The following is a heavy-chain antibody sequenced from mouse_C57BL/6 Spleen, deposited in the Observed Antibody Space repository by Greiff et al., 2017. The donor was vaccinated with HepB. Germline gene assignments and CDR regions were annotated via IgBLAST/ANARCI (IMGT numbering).Heavy chain of an antibody. CDR2: IYPYNGVS. Sequence: EVQGVESGPELVKPGASVKISCKASGYSFTGYYMHWVKQRHGNILDWIGYIYPYNGVSSYNQKFKGKATLTVDKSSSTAYMELRSLTSEDSAVYYCARSSSNYYGSSYYAMDYWGQGTSVTVSS. CDR3: ARSSSNYYGSSYYAMDY. V-gene: IGHV1-31*01. D-gene: IGHD1-1*01. CDR1: GYSFTGYY. J-gene: IGHJ4*01.